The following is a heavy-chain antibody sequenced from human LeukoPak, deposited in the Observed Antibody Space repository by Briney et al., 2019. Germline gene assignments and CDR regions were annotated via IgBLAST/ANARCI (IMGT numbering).Heavy chain of an antibody. CDR3: AREGVVVVPAAHTTYYFDY. CDR1: GGSISSGDYY. CDR2: IYYSGST. D-gene: IGHD2-2*01. Sequence: SETLSLTCTVSGGSISSGDYYWGWIRQPPGKGLEWIGYIYYSGSTYYNPSLKSRVTISVDTSKNQFSLKLSSVTAADTAVYYCAREGVVVVPAAHTTYYFDYWGQGTLATVSS. J-gene: IGHJ4*02. V-gene: IGHV4-30-4*08.